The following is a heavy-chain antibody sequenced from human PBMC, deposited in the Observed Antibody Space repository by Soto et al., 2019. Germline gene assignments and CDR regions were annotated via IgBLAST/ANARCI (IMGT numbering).Heavy chain of an antibody. D-gene: IGHD3-16*01. J-gene: IGHJ3*02. V-gene: IGHV4-59*01. CDR3: ASGARNIDAFDI. CDR2: IYYSGST. Sequence: PSETLSLTCPVPNGSISSYYWSWIRQPPGKGLEWIGSIYYSGSTNYTPSLERRVTLSVDTSMNQFSLRPTSVTASDTAVYYCASGARNIDAFDIWGQGTIVTVSS. CDR1: NGSISSYY.